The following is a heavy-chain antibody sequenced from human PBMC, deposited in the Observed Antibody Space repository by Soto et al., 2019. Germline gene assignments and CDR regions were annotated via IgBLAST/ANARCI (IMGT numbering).Heavy chain of an antibody. CDR2: ISTYNGNT. Sequence: QAQLVPSGAEVKEPGASVKVSCKASGYSFTTSGITWVRQTPGQGLEWMGWISTYNGNTNYAHKLQNRVPLTTDTAPITAYMELRSLRPDDTAVYYCARRLYGDYDYWGQGTLVTFSS. V-gene: IGHV1-18*01. CDR3: ARRLYGDYDY. J-gene: IGHJ4*02. D-gene: IGHD4-17*01. CDR1: GYSFTTSG.